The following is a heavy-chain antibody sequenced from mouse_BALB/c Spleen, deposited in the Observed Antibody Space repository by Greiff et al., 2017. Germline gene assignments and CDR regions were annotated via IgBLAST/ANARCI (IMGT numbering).Heavy chain of an antibody. CDR3: ARLSTMITAAWFAY. CDR2: ISSGGSYT. CDR1: GFTFSSYG. D-gene: IGHD2-4*01. V-gene: IGHV5-6*01. Sequence: EVQRVESGGDLVKPGGSLKLSCAASGFTFSSYGMSWVRQTPDKRLEWVATISSGGSYTYYPDSVKGRVTISRDNAKNTLYLQMSSLKSEDTAMYYCARLSTMITAAWFAYWGQGTLVTVSA. J-gene: IGHJ3*01.